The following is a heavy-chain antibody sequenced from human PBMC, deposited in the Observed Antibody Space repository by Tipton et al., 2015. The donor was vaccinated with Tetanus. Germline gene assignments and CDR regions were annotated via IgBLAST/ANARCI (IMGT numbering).Heavy chain of an antibody. J-gene: IGHJ3*02. Sequence: QSGAEVKKPGSSVKVSCKASGGGVRKFAISWLRQAPGHGLGWMGMIVPLFGSAYYAQKFQDRVTITADKSASTAYLDLRSLKSDDTAVYYCATVGAGLRRREGPLDSWGQGTMVTVSS. CDR2: IVPLFGSA. D-gene: IGHD1-1*01. CDR1: GGGVRKFA. V-gene: IGHV1-69*06. CDR3: ATVGAGLRRREGPLDS.